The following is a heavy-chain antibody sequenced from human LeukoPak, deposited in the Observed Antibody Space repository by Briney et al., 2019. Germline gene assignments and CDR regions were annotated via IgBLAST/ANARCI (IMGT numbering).Heavy chain of an antibody. Sequence: PGGSLRLSCAASGFTVITNDMTWVRQPPGKGIEWVSVLYSDGNTKYADSVQGRFTISRDNSKNTLYLEMNSLSPDDTAVYYCARGVEPLAANTLAYWGQGTLVTVSS. D-gene: IGHD1-14*01. V-gene: IGHV3-53*01. CDR1: GFTVITND. CDR3: ARGVEPLAANTLAY. CDR2: LYSDGNT. J-gene: IGHJ4*02.